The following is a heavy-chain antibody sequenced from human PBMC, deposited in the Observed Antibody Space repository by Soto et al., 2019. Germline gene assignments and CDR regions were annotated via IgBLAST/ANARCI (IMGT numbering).Heavy chain of an antibody. V-gene: IGHV3-7*01. CDR2: INEDGSEE. J-gene: IGHJ4*02. D-gene: IGHD1-26*01. CDR1: GFSISDYW. CDR3: CQTWV. Sequence: EVQMVESGGGLGQPGGSLRLSCAASGFSISDYWMSWVLQAPGTGLEWVGNINEDGSEENYVDSVKGRFTISRDNARNSLYLQMNSLRVEDKAVYYWCQTWVGGQGSLVTVSS.